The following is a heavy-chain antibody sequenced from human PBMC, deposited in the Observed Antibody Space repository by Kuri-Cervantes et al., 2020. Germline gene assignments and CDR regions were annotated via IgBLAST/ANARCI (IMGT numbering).Heavy chain of an antibody. CDR1: GGSFSGYY. V-gene: IGHV4-30-4*01. D-gene: IGHD1-26*01. CDR2: IYYSGST. Sequence: SQTLSLTCAVYGGSFSGYYWSCISQPPGKGLVWIGYIYYSGSTYYNTSLKSRVTISVDTSKNQFYLKLGSVTAADTAVYYCARGGVGATGTDYGMDVWGQGTTVTVSS. J-gene: IGHJ6*02. CDR3: ARGGVGATGTDYGMDV.